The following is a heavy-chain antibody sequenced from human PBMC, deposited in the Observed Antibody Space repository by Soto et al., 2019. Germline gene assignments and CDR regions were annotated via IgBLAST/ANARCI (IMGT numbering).Heavy chain of an antibody. V-gene: IGHV1-24*01. CDR1: GYTLTELS. J-gene: IGHJ4*02. D-gene: IGHD3-10*01. Sequence: ASVKVSCKVSGYTLTELSMHWVRQAPGKGLEWMGGFDPEDGETIYAQKFQGRVTMTEDTSTDTAYMELSSLRSEDTAVYYCATDRRILDFYGSGSYIPPVWGQGTLVTVSS. CDR3: ATDRRILDFYGSGSYIPPV. CDR2: FDPEDGET.